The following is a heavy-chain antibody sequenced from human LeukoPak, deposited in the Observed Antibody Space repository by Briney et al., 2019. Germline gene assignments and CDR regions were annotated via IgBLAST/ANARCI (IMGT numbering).Heavy chain of an antibody. CDR3: ASRYCSGGSCYLAFDI. D-gene: IGHD2-15*01. Sequence: SVKVSCKASGGTLSSYAISWVRQAPGQGLEWMGRIIPILGIANYAQKFQGRVTITADKSTSTAYMELSSLRSEDTAVYYCASRYCSGGSCYLAFDIWGQGTMVTVSS. J-gene: IGHJ3*02. CDR2: IIPILGIA. CDR1: GGTLSSYA. V-gene: IGHV1-69*04.